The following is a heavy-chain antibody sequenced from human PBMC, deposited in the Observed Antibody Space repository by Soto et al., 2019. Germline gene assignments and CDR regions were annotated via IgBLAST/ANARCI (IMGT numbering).Heavy chain of an antibody. CDR2: ISGLDTTI. CDR1: GLIFSDYY. D-gene: IGHD2-15*01. J-gene: IGHJ2*01. CDR3: ARQFVATGGRYFDL. Sequence: QVQLVESGGDLVKPGGSLRLSCAASGLIFSDYYMSWIRQAPGKGLEWVSYISGLDTTISSSADSVRGRFTISRDNAKKLLFLQMDSLRAEDSAVYYCARQFVATGGRYFDLGGRGTLVTVSS. V-gene: IGHV3-11*01.